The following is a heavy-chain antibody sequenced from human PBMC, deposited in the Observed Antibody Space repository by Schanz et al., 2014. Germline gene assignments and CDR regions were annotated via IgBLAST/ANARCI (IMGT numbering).Heavy chain of an antibody. CDR1: GFTFSSYA. Sequence: EVQLLESGGGLVQPGGSLRLSCAASGFTFSSYAMSWVRQAPGKGLEWVSAISGSGGDTYYADSVKGRFTISRDNSKNTLYLQMNSLRAEDTAVYYCAKKGGDYGSGSYQIIDDWGQGTLVTVSS. CDR2: ISGSGGDT. V-gene: IGHV3-23*01. CDR3: AKKGGDYGSGSYQIIDD. D-gene: IGHD3-10*01. J-gene: IGHJ4*02.